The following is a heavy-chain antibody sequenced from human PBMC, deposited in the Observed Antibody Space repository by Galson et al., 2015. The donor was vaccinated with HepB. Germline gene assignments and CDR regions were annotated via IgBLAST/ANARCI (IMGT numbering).Heavy chain of an antibody. D-gene: IGHD2-15*01. CDR1: GYTLTTYH. CDR2: IFAGGGST. V-gene: IGHV1-46*01. Sequence: SCKASGYTLTTYHFHWVRQAPGQGPEWMGKIFAGGGSTRYAERFQGRVTLTRDSSTSTIYMEVSSLRSDDTAVYYCARETPDTYYFDYWGQGTLVTVSS. J-gene: IGHJ4*02. CDR3: ARETPDTYYFDY.